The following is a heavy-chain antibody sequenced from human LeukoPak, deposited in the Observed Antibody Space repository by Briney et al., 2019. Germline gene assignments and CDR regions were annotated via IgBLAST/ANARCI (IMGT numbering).Heavy chain of an antibody. CDR1: GGSISSHY. CDR2: IYYSGST. V-gene: IGHV4-59*11. J-gene: IGHJ4*02. D-gene: IGHD4-17*01. CDR3: ARGDDYGPLPFDY. Sequence: PSETLSLTCTVSGGSISSHYWSWIRQPPGKGLEWIGYIYYSGSTNYNPSLKSRVTISVDTSKNQFSLKLSSVTAADTAVYYCARGDDYGPLPFDYWGQGTLVTVSS.